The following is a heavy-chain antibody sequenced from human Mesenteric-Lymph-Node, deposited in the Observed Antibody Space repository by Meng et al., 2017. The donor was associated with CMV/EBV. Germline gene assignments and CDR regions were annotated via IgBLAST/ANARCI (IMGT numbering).Heavy chain of an antibody. D-gene: IGHD2-2*01. CDR2: INSDGSST. Sequence: GESLKISCAASGFTFSSYWMHWVRQAPGKGLVWVSRINSDGSSTSYADSVKGRFTISRDNAKNSLYLQMNSLRAEDTAVYYCARDLFYCSSTSCYGLGMDVWGQGTTVTVSS. CDR1: GFTFSSYW. CDR3: ARDLFYCSSTSCYGLGMDV. J-gene: IGHJ6*02. V-gene: IGHV3-74*01.